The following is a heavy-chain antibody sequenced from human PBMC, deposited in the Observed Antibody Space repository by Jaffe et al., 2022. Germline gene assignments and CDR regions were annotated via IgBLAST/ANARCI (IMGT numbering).Heavy chain of an antibody. CDR3: AGTSYDYIWGSYRWYAFDI. V-gene: IGHV4-39*01. Sequence: QLQLQESGPGLVKPSETLSLTCTVSGGSISSSSYYWGWIRQPPGKGLEWIGSIYYSGSTYYNPSLKSRVTISVDTSKNQFSLKLSSVTAADTAVYYCAGTSYDYIWGSYRWYAFDIWGQGTMVTVSS. CDR2: IYYSGST. CDR1: GGSISSSSYY. J-gene: IGHJ3*02. D-gene: IGHD3-16*02.